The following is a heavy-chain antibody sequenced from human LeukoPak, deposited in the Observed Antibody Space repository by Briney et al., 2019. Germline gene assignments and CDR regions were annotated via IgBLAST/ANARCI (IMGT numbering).Heavy chain of an antibody. V-gene: IGHV4-61*05. CDR1: SGSISSSSYY. CDR2: IYYSGST. D-gene: IGHD5-12*01. Sequence: PSETLSLTCTVSSGSISSSSYYWAWIRQPPGKGLEWIGYIYYSGSTNYNPSLKSRVAISVDTSRNQFSLSLSSVTAADTAVYYCARGTTSGYDPTAGAFDIWGQGTMVTVSS. J-gene: IGHJ3*02. CDR3: ARGTTSGYDPTAGAFDI.